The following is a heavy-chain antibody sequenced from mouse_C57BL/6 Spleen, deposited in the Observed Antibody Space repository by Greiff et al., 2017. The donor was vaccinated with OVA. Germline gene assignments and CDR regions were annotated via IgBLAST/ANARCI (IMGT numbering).Heavy chain of an antibody. CDR1: GYTFPDYY. CDR2: IYPGSGNT. D-gene: IGHD1-1*01. CDR3: AREEFITTVVSYFDY. V-gene: IGHV1-76*01. J-gene: IGHJ2*01. Sequence: QVQLKQSGAELVRPGASVKLSCKASGYTFPDYYINWVKQRPGQGLEWIARIYPGSGNTYYNEKIKGKATLTAEKSSSTAYMQLSSLTSEDSAVYFCAREEFITTVVSYFDYWGQGTTLTVSS.